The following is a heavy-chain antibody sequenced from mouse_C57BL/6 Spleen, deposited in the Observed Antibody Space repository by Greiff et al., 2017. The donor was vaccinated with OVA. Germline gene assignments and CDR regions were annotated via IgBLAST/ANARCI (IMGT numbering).Heavy chain of an antibody. D-gene: IGHD1-1*01. CDR3: ARRRDYGSSSYAMDY. Sequence: EVQLVESEGGLVQPGSSMKLSCTASGFTFSDYYMAWVRQVPEKGLEWVANINYDGSSTYYLDSLKSRFIISRDNAKNILYLQMSSLKSEDTATYYCARRRDYGSSSYAMDYWGQGTSVTVSS. CDR1: GFTFSDYY. V-gene: IGHV5-16*02. J-gene: IGHJ4*01. CDR2: INYDGSST.